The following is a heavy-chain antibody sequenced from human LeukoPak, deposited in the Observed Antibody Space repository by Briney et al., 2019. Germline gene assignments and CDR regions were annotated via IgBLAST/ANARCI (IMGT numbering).Heavy chain of an antibody. CDR2: IKQDGSEK. Sequence: GGSLRLSCAASGFTFSSYWMSWVRQAPGKGLEWVANIKQDGSEKYYVDSVKGRFTISRDNAKNSLYLQMNSLRAEDTAVYYCARVRRNKSSGYSYGYESSVHASDIWGQGTMVTVSS. CDR1: GFTFSSYW. D-gene: IGHD5-18*01. V-gene: IGHV3-7*03. J-gene: IGHJ3*02. CDR3: ARVRRNKSSGYSYGYESSVHASDI.